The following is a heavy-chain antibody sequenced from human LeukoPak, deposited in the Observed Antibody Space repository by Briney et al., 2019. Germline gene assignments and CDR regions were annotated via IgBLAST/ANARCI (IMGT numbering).Heavy chain of an antibody. CDR1: GFTFSSYW. D-gene: IGHD1-26*01. Sequence: PGGSLRLSCAASGFTFSSYWMSWVRQAPGKGLEWVGRSRNKAKRYTTEYAASVKGRFTISRDESQNSLYLQMNSLKTEDTAVYYCTRLYSGSYYYCMDVWGQGTTVTISS. V-gene: IGHV3-72*01. J-gene: IGHJ6*02. CDR3: TRLYSGSYYYCMDV. CDR2: SRNKAKRYTT.